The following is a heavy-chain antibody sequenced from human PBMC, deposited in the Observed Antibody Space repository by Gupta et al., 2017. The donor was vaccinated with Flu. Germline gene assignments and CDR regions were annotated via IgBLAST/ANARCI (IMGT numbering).Heavy chain of an antibody. CDR1: GFTFSSYE. V-gene: IGHV3-48*03. D-gene: IGHD3-22*01. CDR2: ISSSGSTI. Sequence: LRLSCAASGFTFSSYEMNWVRQAPGKGLEWVSYISSSGSTIYYADSVKGRFTISRDNAKNSLYLQMNSLRAEDTAVYYCARDSLGGDSSGYYSGVDYWGQGTLVTVSS. J-gene: IGHJ4*02. CDR3: ARDSLGGDSSGYYSGVDY.